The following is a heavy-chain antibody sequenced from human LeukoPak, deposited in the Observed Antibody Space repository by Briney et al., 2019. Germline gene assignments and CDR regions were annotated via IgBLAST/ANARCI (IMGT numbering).Heavy chain of an antibody. D-gene: IGHD1-26*01. CDR3: ARARQWAGFDP. V-gene: IGHV4-59*01. Sequence: PSETLSLTCTVSGGFISSYYWSWIRQPPGKGLEWIGYIYYSGSTNYNPSLKSRVTISVDTSKNQFSLKLSSVTAADTAVYYCARARQWAGFDPWGQGTLVTVSS. CDR2: IYYSGST. CDR1: GGFISSYY. J-gene: IGHJ5*02.